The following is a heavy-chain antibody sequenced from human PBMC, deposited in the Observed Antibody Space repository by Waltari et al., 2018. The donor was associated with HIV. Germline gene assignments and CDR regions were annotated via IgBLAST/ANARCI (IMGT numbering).Heavy chain of an antibody. CDR3: AKNSGYDFFDY. Sequence: QVHLQESGPGLVKHSQTLSLTCIVSGGSISSGSYYWSWIRQPAGKGLEWIGRIYTSGRTNYNPSLKSRVAISVDTSKNQFSLKLSSVTAADTAVYYCAKNSGYDFFDYGGQGTLVTVSS. CDR1: GGSISSGSYY. J-gene: IGHJ4*02. V-gene: IGHV4-61*02. D-gene: IGHD5-12*01. CDR2: IYTSGRT.